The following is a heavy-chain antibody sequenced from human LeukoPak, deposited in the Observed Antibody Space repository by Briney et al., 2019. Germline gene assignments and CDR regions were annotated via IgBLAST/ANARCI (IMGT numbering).Heavy chain of an antibody. J-gene: IGHJ3*02. V-gene: IGHV4-30-2*01. CDR2: IYHSGST. D-gene: IGHD3/OR15-3a*01. CDR1: GGSISSGGYS. CDR3: ARDGRAFDI. Sequence: PSETLSLTCAVSGGSISSGGYSWSWIRQPPGKGLEWIGYIYHSGSTYYNPSLKSRVTISVDRSKNQFSLKLSSVTAADTAVYYCARDGRAFDIWGQGTMVTVSS.